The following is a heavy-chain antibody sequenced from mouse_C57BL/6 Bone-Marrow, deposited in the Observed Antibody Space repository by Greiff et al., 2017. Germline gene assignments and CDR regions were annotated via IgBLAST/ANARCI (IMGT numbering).Heavy chain of an antibody. CDR3: AKAAQATRADY. CDR2: INPSSGYT. V-gene: IGHV1-7*01. Sequence: QVQLQQSGAELAKPGASVKLSCKASGYTFTSYWMHWVKQRPGQGLEWIGYINPSSGYTKYNQKFKDKATLTADKSSSTAYMQLSSLTYEDSADYYCAKAAQATRADYWGQGTTLTVSS. J-gene: IGHJ2*01. CDR1: GYTFTSYW. D-gene: IGHD3-2*02.